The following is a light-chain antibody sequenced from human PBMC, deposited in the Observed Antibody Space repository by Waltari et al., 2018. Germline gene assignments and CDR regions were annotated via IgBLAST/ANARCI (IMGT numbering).Light chain of an antibody. CDR3: AAWDDSLNGPV. CDR2: RND. J-gene: IGLJ3*02. Sequence: QSVLTQPPSASGTPGQRVTISCSGSSSNIGRNPVNWYLQLPGTAPKLLIYRNDQRPSGVPDRFSGSKSGTSASLAISGLQSEDEADYYCAAWDDSLNGPVFGGGTKLTVV. CDR1: SSNIGRNP. V-gene: IGLV1-44*01.